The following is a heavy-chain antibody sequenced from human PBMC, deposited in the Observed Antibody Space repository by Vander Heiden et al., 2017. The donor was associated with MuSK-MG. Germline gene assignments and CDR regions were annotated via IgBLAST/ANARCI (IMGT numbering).Heavy chain of an antibody. CDR2: IKQDGSGK. V-gene: IGHV3-7*01. D-gene: IGHD3-9*01. Sequence: EVRLVESGGGLVQPGGSLRLSCAASGFTFSSYWMSWVRQAPGKGLEWVANIKQDGSGKYYVDSVKGRFTISRDNAKNSLYLQMNSLRAEDTAVYYCARDPTFGPDWLFEYWGQGTLVTVSS. CDR3: ARDPTFGPDWLFEY. J-gene: IGHJ4*02. CDR1: GFTFSSYW.